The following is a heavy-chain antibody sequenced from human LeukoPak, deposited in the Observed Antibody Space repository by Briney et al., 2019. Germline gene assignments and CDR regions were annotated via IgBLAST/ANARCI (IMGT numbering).Heavy chain of an antibody. CDR3: ARDLYGVSHDY. D-gene: IGHD4-17*01. V-gene: IGHV3-53*01. J-gene: IGHJ4*02. CDR2: IYSSGST. CDR1: GSTISSNY. Sequence: PGGSLRLSCAASGSTISSNYMNWVRQAPGKGLEWVSVIYSSGSTYYADPVKGRFTISRDNSKNTLYLQMNSLRAEDTAVYYCARDLYGVSHDYWGQGTLVTVSS.